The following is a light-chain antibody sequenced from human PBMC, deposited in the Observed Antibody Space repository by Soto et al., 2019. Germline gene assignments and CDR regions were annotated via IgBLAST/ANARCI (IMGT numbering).Light chain of an antibody. CDR1: SSDVGGYKF. V-gene: IGLV2-23*02. J-gene: IGLJ1*01. Sequence: QSALTQPASVSGSPGQSITISCTGTSSDVGGYKFVSWYQQHPGTAPKLIIYEVAERPSGVSNRFSGSKFGNTASLTISGLLPEDEADYYCCSYGGSSALPYVFGAGTKVTVL. CDR3: CSYGGSSALPYV. CDR2: EVA.